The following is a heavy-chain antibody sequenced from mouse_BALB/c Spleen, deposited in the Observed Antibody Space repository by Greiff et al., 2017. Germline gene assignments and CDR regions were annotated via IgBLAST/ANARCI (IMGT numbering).Heavy chain of an antibody. Sequence: QVQLQQSGAELARPGASVKLSCKASGYTFTSYWMQWVKQRPGQGLEWIGAIYPGDGDTRYTQKFKGKATLTADKSSSTAYMQLSSLASEDSAVYYCARGAGTGDYWGQGTTLTVSS. CDR2: IYPGDGDT. CDR3: ARGAGTGDY. J-gene: IGHJ2*01. CDR1: GYTFTSYW. D-gene: IGHD3-3*01. V-gene: IGHV1-87*01.